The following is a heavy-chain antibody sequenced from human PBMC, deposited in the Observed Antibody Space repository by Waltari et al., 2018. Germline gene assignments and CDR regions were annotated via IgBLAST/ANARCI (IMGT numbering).Heavy chain of an antibody. J-gene: IGHJ5*02. CDR3: ARWYYDILTGYKFDP. CDR1: GYSFTSYW. V-gene: IGHV5-51*01. Sequence: EVQLVQSGAEVKKPGESLKISCTGSGYSFTSYWIGWVRQMPGKGLEWMGIIYPGASDTRYSPSFQGQVTISADKSISTAYLQWSSLKASDTAMYYCARWYYDILTGYKFDPWGQGTLVTVSS. CDR2: IYPGASDT. D-gene: IGHD3-9*01.